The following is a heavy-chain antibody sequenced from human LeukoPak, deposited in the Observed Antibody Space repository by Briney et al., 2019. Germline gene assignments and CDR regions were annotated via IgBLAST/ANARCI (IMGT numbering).Heavy chain of an antibody. D-gene: IGHD1-26*01. J-gene: IGHJ4*02. Sequence: GGSLRLSCAASGFIFSNYAMNWVRQAPGKGLEWVSAISGRGSTTNYADSVKGRFTISRDNSKKTLYLQMNSLRAEDTATYYCATDPGTVGVTTRDFWGQGTQVTVSS. CDR3: ATDPGTVGVTTRDF. V-gene: IGHV3-23*01. CDR1: GFIFSNYA. CDR2: ISGRGSTT.